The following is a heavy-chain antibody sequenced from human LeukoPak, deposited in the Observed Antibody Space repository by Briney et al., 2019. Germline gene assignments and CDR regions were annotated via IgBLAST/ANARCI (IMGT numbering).Heavy chain of an antibody. Sequence: SETLSLTCTVSGGSISSYYWSWIRQPPGKGLEWIGYIYYSGSTNYNPSLKSRVTISVDTSKNQFSLKLSSVTAADTAVYYCARDRGDHYDSRPDGFDPWGQGTLVTVSS. D-gene: IGHD3-22*01. J-gene: IGHJ5*02. CDR2: IYYSGST. CDR1: GGSISSYY. CDR3: ARDRGDHYDSRPDGFDP. V-gene: IGHV4-59*01.